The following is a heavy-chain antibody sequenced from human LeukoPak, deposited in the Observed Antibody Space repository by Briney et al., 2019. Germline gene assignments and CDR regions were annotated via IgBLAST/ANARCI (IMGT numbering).Heavy chain of an antibody. CDR2: INHSGST. CDR3: ACRTRYYYDSSGYYQDP. D-gene: IGHD3-22*01. J-gene: IGHJ5*02. CDR1: GGSFSGYY. V-gene: IGHV4-34*01. Sequence: PSETLSLTSAVYGGSFSGYYWSWIRQPPGKGLEWIGEINHSGSTNYNPSLKSRVTISVDTSKNQFSLKLSSVTAADTAVYYCACRTRYYYDSSGYYQDPWGQGPLVTASP.